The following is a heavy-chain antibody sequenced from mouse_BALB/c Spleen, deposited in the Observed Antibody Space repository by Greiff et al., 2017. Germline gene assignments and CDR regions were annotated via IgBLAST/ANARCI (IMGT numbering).Heavy chain of an antibody. Sequence: LVKTGASVKISCKASGYSFTGYYMHWVKQSHGKSLEWIGYISCYNGATSYNQKFKGKATFTVDTSSSTAYMQFNSLTSEDSAVYYCARGIYYGNYNYAMDYWGQGTSVTVSS. CDR2: ISCYNGAT. D-gene: IGHD2-1*01. CDR3: ARGIYYGNYNYAMDY. V-gene: IGHV1S34*01. CDR1: GYSFTGYY. J-gene: IGHJ4*01.